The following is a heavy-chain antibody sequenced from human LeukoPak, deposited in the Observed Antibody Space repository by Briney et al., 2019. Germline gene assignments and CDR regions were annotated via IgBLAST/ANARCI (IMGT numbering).Heavy chain of an antibody. V-gene: IGHV3-53*01. D-gene: IGHD6-19*01. J-gene: IGHJ4*02. Sequence: GGSLRLSCAASGFTVSSNYMSWVRQGPGKGLECVSVISNDGDTYYADSVKGRFTISRDTSKNTVSLQMNSLRAEDTAVYYCAGDKTTGGWYEFDYWGQGTLVTVSS. CDR3: AGDKTTGGWYEFDY. CDR1: GFTVSSNY. CDR2: ISNDGDT.